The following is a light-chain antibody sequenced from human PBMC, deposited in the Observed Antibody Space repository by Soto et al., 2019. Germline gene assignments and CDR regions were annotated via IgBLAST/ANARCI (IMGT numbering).Light chain of an antibody. Sequence: QPVLTQPPSVSGAPGQRVTISCTGRSSNIGAGYDVHWYQQLPGTAPKLLIYGNSNRHSGVPDRFSGSKSGTSASLAITGLQAEDEADYYCQSYDSSLSGHVVFGGGTQLIVL. CDR1: SSNIGAGYD. CDR2: GNS. CDR3: QSYDSSLSGHVV. V-gene: IGLV1-40*01. J-gene: IGLJ2*01.